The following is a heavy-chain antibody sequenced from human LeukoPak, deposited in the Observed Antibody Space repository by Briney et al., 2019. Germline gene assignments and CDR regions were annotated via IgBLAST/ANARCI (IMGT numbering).Heavy chain of an antibody. V-gene: IGHV3-7*03. J-gene: IGHJ4*02. CDR2: IKGDGSET. CDR1: GFRFSGYW. CDR3: AKFRADSSGWPFDY. Sequence: GGSLRLSCAASGFRFSGYWMTWVRQAPGKGLEWVANIKGDGSETSYVTSVRGRFTISRDNAKNSLYLQMNSLRAEDTAVYYCAKFRADSSGWPFDYWGQGTLVTVSS. D-gene: IGHD6-19*01.